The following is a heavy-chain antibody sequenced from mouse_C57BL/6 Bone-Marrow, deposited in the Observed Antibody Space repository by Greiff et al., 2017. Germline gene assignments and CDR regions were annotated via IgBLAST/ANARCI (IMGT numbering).Heavy chain of an antibody. J-gene: IGHJ2*01. V-gene: IGHV1-18*01. Sequence: EVQRVESGPELVKPGASVKIPCKASGYTFTDYNMAWVKQSHGKSLEWIGDLNPNNGGTSYNQKFKGKATLTVDKSSSTAYLELRSLTSEDTAVYYCARGRGFDYWGQGTTLTVSS. CDR1: GYTFTDYN. CDR2: LNPNNGGT. CDR3: ARGRGFDY.